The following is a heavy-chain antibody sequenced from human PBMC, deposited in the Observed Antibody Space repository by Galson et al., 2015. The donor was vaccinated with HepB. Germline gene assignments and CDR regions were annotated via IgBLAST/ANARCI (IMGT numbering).Heavy chain of an antibody. Sequence: SLRLSCAASGFTFSGSAIHWVRQASGKGPEWVGRIRSKASDYATAYAASLKGRFTISRDDSKNTAYLHMNSLKTEDTAVYYCAKFFGLFARPPAVIPAATTADWYAMDVWGQGTTVTVSS. V-gene: IGHV3-73*01. CDR1: GFTFSGSA. D-gene: IGHD2-2*01. CDR2: IRSKASDYAT. J-gene: IGHJ6*02. CDR3: AKFFGLFARPPAVIPAATTADWYAMDV.